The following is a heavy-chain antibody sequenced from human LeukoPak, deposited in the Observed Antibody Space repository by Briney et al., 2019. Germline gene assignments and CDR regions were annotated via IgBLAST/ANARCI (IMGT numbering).Heavy chain of an antibody. J-gene: IGHJ4*02. Sequence: SETLSLTCAVYGGSFSGYYWSWIRQPPGKGLEWIGEINHSGSTNYNPSLKSRVTISVDTSKNQFSLKLNSVTAADTAVYYCARGHSSGWCVYYWGQGTLVTVSS. CDR2: INHSGST. D-gene: IGHD6-19*01. V-gene: IGHV4-34*01. CDR3: ARGHSSGWCVYY. CDR1: GGSFSGYY.